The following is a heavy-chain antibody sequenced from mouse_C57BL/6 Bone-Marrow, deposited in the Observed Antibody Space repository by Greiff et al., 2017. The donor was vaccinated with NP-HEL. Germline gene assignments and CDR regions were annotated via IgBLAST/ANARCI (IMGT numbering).Heavy chain of an antibody. V-gene: IGHV14-4*01. Sequence: VQLQQSGAELVRPGASVKLSCTASGFNIKDDYMHWVKQRPEQGLEWIGWIDPENGDTESASKFQGKATITADTSSNTAYLQLSSLTSEDTAVYYCTTPITTVVARAYWGQGTLVTVSA. CDR3: TTPITTVVARAY. D-gene: IGHD1-1*01. J-gene: IGHJ3*01. CDR1: GFNIKDDY. CDR2: IDPENGDT.